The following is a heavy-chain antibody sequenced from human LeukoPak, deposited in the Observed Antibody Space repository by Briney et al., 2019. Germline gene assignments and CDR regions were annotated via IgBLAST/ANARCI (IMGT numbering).Heavy chain of an antibody. CDR2: ISYRGGT. CDR1: GGSLNSGSYY. Sequence: SQTLSLTCTVFGGSLNSGSYYWSWVRQHPGKGLEWIGYISYRGGTHYNPSLKSRVSISGDTSKNQFSLKLSSVTAADTAVYYCARDKGGWFDPWGQGTLVTVSS. D-gene: IGHD3-16*01. J-gene: IGHJ5*02. V-gene: IGHV4-31*03. CDR3: ARDKGGWFDP.